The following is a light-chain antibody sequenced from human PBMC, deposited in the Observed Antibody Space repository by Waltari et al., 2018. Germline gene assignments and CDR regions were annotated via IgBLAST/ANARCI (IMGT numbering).Light chain of an antibody. J-gene: IGLJ2*01. V-gene: IGLV3-21*04. CDR1: NIGSKS. CDR2: YDT. Sequence: SYVLTQPPSVSVAPGKAATITCGGTNIGSKSVQWYQQKPGQAPVLVVKYDTDRPSCIPELISGSNSGNTATLTISRVEAGDEADYYCHVWDSSSDQQEFGVGTKLTVL. CDR3: HVWDSSSDQQE.